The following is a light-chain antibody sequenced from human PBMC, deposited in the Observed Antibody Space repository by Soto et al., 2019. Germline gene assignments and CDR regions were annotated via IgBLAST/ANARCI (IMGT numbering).Light chain of an antibody. Sequence: QSALTQPPSASGSPGQSVTISCTGTNSDVGNYNYVSWYQQYPGKAPKLMIYEVNKRPSGVPDRFSGSKSGNTASLTVSGLQAEDEADYYCTSYAAGKNVVFGGGTQLTVL. CDR3: TSYAAGKNVV. CDR1: NSDVGNYNY. CDR2: EVN. J-gene: IGLJ7*01. V-gene: IGLV2-8*01.